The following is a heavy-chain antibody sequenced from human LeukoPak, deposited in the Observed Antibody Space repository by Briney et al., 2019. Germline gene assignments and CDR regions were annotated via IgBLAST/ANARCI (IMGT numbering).Heavy chain of an antibody. D-gene: IGHD5-24*01. V-gene: IGHV3-9*01. CDR2: ISWNSGSI. CDR3: AKGRAGEIRDAFDI. CDR1: GFTFDDYA. Sequence: PGRSLRLSCAASGFTFDDYAMHWVRQAPGKGLEWVSGISWNSGSIGYADSVKGRFTISRDNAKNSLYLQMNSLRAEDTALYYCAKGRAGEIRDAFDIWGQGTMVTVSS. J-gene: IGHJ3*02.